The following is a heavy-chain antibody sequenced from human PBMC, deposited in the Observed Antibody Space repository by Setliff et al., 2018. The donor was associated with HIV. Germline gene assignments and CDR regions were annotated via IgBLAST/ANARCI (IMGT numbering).Heavy chain of an antibody. CDR2: INHGGST. CDR1: GGSFSGYY. D-gene: IGHD5-12*01. J-gene: IGHJ4*02. CDR3: ARASSGYESRGLLDF. V-gene: IGHV4-34*01. Sequence: NPSETLSLTCAVYGGSFSGYYWSWIRQPPGKGLEWIGEINHGGSTNYNPSLKSRVTISVDTSKNQFSLKVNSMTAADTAVYYCARASSGYESRGLLDFWGPGMLVTVSS.